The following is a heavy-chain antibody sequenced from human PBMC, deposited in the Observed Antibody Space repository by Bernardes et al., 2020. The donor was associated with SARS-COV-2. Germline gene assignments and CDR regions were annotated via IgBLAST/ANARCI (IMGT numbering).Heavy chain of an antibody. CDR1: GFRFSDYA. J-gene: IGHJ4*02. CDR2: ITSSGAET. CDR3: AKVYDDY. V-gene: IGHV3-23*01. D-gene: IGHD3-22*01. Sequence: GGSLRLSCTASGFRFSDYAMSWVRQAAGQGLEWVSGITSSGAETNYADSVKGRFTISRDNSKNTLYLQMNSLRAEDTALYYCAKVYDDYWGQGTLVTVSS.